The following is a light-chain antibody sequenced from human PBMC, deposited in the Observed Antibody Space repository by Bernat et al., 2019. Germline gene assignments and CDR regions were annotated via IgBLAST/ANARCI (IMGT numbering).Light chain of an antibody. CDR2: GAS. Sequence: DVQLTQSPSFLSASVGDRVDITCRVSQVSGTYLAWYQKKPGKAPKLLIYGASTLQNGVPSRFSGSGSGTEFTLTIASLQPEDGATYFCQQLDRFPITFGQGTQLEIK. V-gene: IGKV1-9*01. CDR1: QVSGTY. J-gene: IGKJ5*01. CDR3: QQLDRFPIT.